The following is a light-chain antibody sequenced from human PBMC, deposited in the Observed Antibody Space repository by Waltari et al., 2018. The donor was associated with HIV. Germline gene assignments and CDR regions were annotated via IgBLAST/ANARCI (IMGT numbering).Light chain of an antibody. CDR3: GTWDSSLSAWV. J-gene: IGLJ3*02. V-gene: IGLV1-51*01. CDR2: DNN. Sequence: QSVLTQPPSVSAAPGQKVTISCSVSSSHLGKNYVCRYQQLPGTAPKPLIYDNNKRPSGIPDRFSGSKSGTSATLGITGLQTGDEADYYCGTWDSSLSAWVFGGGTKLTVL. CDR1: SSHLGKNY.